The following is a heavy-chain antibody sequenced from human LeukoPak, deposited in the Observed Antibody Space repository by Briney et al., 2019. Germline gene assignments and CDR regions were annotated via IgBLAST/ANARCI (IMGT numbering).Heavy chain of an antibody. Sequence: SETLSLTCAVSGGSISSSNWWSWVRPPPGKGLEWIGEIYHSGSTNYNPSLKSRVTISVDKSKNQFSLKLSSVTAADTAVYYCASRSDYYDSSGYDDDYWGQGTLVTVSS. J-gene: IGHJ4*02. CDR2: IYHSGST. CDR3: ASRSDYYDSSGYDDDY. CDR1: GGSISSSNW. D-gene: IGHD3-22*01. V-gene: IGHV4-4*02.